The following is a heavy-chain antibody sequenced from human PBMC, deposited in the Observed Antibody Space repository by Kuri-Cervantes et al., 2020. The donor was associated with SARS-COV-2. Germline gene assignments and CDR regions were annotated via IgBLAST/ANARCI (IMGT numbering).Heavy chain of an antibody. Sequence: ESLKISCAVYGGSFSAYYWRWSWIRQPPGKGLEWIGEINHSGSTNYKPSLKSRVTISVDTSKNQFSLKLSSVTAADTAVYYCARDRRRQGTRAGLDYWGQGTLVTVSS. D-gene: IGHD1/OR15-1a*01. CDR2: INHSGST. V-gene: IGHV4-34*01. J-gene: IGHJ4*02. CDR1: GGSFSAYY. CDR3: ARDRRRQGTRAGLDY.